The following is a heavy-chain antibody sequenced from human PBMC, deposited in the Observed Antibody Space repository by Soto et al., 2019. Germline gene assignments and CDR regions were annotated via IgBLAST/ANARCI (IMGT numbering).Heavy chain of an antibody. CDR3: AREGEMPYYYYGLDV. Sequence: QVQLVQSGAEVRKPGASVKVYCKASGYTFTTYGISWVRQAPGQGLEWMGWISGYNGHTKYAQKLQGRVTMTTDTSTSTVYMDLRSLRSDDTAVYYCAREGEMPYYYYGLDVWGQGTTVNVAS. CDR2: ISGYNGHT. J-gene: IGHJ6*02. CDR1: GYTFTTYG. D-gene: IGHD3-16*01. V-gene: IGHV1-18*01.